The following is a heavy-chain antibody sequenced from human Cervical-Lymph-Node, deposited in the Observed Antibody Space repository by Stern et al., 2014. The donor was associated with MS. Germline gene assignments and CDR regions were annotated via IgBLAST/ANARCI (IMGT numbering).Heavy chain of an antibody. CDR2: GYYSGST. V-gene: IGHV4-59*01. CDR1: GVSISTYY. Sequence: VQLLESGPGLVKPSETLSLTCSVSGVSISTYYWTWIRQPPGKGLEWIGYGYYSGSTNYNPSLKSRVSISIDTSKNELSLKLTSVTAADTAVYYCARTAMADYWGQGTLVTVSS. D-gene: IGHD5-18*01. J-gene: IGHJ4*02. CDR3: ARTAMADY.